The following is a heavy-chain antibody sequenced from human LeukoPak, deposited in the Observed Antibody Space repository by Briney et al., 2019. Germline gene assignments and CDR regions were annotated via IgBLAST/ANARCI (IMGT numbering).Heavy chain of an antibody. CDR2: IYTSGST. CDR3: ARDAGIAVAGFDY. V-gene: IGHV4-4*07. CDR1: GGSISSYY. Sequence: SETLSLTCTVSGGSISSYYWSWIRQPAGKGLEWIGRIYTSGSTNYNPSRKSRVTMSVNTCKNQSSLKLGSVTAGDTAGYYCARDAGIAVAGFDYWGQGTLVTVSS. J-gene: IGHJ4*02. D-gene: IGHD6-19*01.